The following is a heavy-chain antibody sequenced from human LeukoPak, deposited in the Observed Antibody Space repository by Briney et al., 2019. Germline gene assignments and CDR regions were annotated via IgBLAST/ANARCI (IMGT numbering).Heavy chain of an antibody. CDR3: ARVGEGYCTNSVCPYYYYYYMDV. Sequence: SETLSLTCTVSGGSISSGSYYWSWIRQPAGKGLEWIGRIYTTGSTNYNPSLKSRVTISVDTSKNQFSLKLSSVTAADTAVYYCARVGEGYCTNSVCPYYYYYYMDVWGKGTTVTVSS. CDR1: GGSISSGSYY. V-gene: IGHV4-61*02. CDR2: IYTTGST. J-gene: IGHJ6*03. D-gene: IGHD2-8*01.